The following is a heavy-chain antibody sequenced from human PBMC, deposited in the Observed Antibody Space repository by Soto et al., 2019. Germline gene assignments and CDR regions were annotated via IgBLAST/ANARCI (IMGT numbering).Heavy chain of an antibody. V-gene: IGHV3-64*01. D-gene: IGHD2-15*01. CDR1: GFTFSSYA. Sequence: EVQLVESGGGLVQPGGSLRLSCAASGFTFSSYAMHWVRQAPGKGLEYVSAISSNGGSTYYANSVKGRFTIYRDNSKNTLYLQLGSLRAEDMAVCYCARQGSGSYYFDYWGQGTLVTVSS. J-gene: IGHJ4*02. CDR2: ISSNGGST. CDR3: ARQGSGSYYFDY.